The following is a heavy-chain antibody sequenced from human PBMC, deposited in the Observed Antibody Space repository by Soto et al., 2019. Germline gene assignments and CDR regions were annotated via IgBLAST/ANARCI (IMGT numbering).Heavy chain of an antibody. Sequence: SETLSLTCTVSGGSISSGGYYWSWIRQHPGKGLEWIGYIYYSGSTYYNPSLKSRVTISVDTSKNQFSLKLSSVTAADTAVYYCARGVSAPHCGGDCYYYYGMDGWGQGTTVTVSS. CDR2: IYYSGST. V-gene: IGHV4-31*03. CDR1: GGSISSGGYY. D-gene: IGHD2-21*02. J-gene: IGHJ6*02. CDR3: ARGVSAPHCGGDCYYYYGMDG.